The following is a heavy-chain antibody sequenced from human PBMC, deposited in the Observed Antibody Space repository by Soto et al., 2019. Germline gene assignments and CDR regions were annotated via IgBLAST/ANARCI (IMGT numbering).Heavy chain of an antibody. CDR3: ARLGYYDSSGYYPSAFDI. CDR2: ISAYNGNT. Sequence: QVQLVQSGAEVKKPGASVKVSSKATGHTFTSYGISWVRQAPGEGLEWMGWISAYNGNTNYAQKLQGRVTMTTDTSTSTAYMELRSLRSDDTAVYYCARLGYYDSSGYYPSAFDIWGQGTMVTVSS. V-gene: IGHV1-18*01. D-gene: IGHD3-22*01. CDR1: GHTFTSYG. J-gene: IGHJ3*02.